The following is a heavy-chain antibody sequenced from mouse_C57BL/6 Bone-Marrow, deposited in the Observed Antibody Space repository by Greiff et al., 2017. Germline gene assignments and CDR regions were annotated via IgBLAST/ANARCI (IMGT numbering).Heavy chain of an antibody. J-gene: IGHJ2*01. CDR2: IYPRSGNT. V-gene: IGHV1-81*01. D-gene: IGHD1-1*01. Sequence: QVQLQQSGAELAKPGASVKLSCKASGYTFTSYGISWVKQRTGQGLEWIGEIYPRSGNTYYNEKFKGKATLTADKSSSTAYMELRSLTSEDSAVYFCARSGYYGSSYHLFDYWGQGTTLTVSS. CDR3: ARSGYYGSSYHLFDY. CDR1: GYTFTSYG.